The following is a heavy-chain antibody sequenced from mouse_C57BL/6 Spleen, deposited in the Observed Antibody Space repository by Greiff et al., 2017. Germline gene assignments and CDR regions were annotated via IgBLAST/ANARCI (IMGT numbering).Heavy chain of an antibody. D-gene: IGHD1-1*01. CDR1: GYTFTSYW. Sequence: VQLQQPGAELVKPGASVKLSCKASGYTFTSYWMHWVKQRPGRGLEWIGRIDPNSGGTKYNEKFKSKATLTVDKPSSTAYMQLSILTSEDSAVCYCARERSYCCSSLVMGYWGPGTSVTVSS. V-gene: IGHV1-72*01. CDR2: IDPNSGGT. J-gene: IGHJ4*01. CDR3: ARERSYCCSSLVMGY.